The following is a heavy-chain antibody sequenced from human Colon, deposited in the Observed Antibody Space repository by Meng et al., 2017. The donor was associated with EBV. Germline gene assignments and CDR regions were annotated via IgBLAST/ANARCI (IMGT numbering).Heavy chain of an antibody. V-gene: IGHV4-34*01. Sequence: RVQVGGEGMWRPSETLSLTCAVYGGFFSGSYWSWRLQPPGRVLEWIGKINHSGSTNYNPSLKSRLTITVDMSKNKFSLRLNSVTAADTAVYYCASLYGDSSVWYLDLWGRGTLVTVSS. CDR1: GGFFSGSY. CDR3: ASLYGDSSVWYLDL. D-gene: IGHD4-17*01. J-gene: IGHJ2*01. CDR2: INHSGST.